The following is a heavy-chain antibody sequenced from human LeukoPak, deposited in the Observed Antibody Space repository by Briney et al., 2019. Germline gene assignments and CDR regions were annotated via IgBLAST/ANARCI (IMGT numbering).Heavy chain of an antibody. CDR1: GGSISSDNYY. D-gene: IGHD5-12*01. Sequence: SETLSLTCTVSGGSISSDNYYWSWIRQPAGKGLEWIGRMFTSGTTNYNPSLKSRATISLDTSRNQFSLKLNSVTAADTAVYYCARVSGYDWESSFDYWGQGTLVTVSS. J-gene: IGHJ4*02. CDR3: ARVSGYDWESSFDY. V-gene: IGHV4-61*02. CDR2: MFTSGTT.